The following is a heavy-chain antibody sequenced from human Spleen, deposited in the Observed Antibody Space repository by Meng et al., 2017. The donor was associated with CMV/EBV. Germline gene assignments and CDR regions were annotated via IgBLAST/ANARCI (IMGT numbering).Heavy chain of an antibody. J-gene: IGHJ5*02. V-gene: IGHV1-18*01. CDR1: GYAFTGQY. CDR2: ISAYNGNT. CDR3: ARDKSRQLAPNWFDP. Sequence: SGYAFTGQYIHWVRQAPGQGLEWMGWISAYNGNTNYAQKLQGRVTMTTDTSTSTAYMELRSLRSDDTAVYYCARDKSRQLAPNWFDPWGQGTLVTVSS. D-gene: IGHD6-13*01.